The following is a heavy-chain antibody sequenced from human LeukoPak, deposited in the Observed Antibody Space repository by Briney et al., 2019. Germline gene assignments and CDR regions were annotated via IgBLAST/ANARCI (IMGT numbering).Heavy chain of an antibody. Sequence: GGSLRLSCAASGFAFSNFAMTWVRQAPGKGLEWVSSISGSGGSRYYVDSVKGRFTISRDKSKNTLYLQMNNLRAEDTAVYYRAKGVDASGIYYYFYMDVWGKGTTVSVSS. CDR3: AKGVDASGIYYYFYMDV. CDR1: GFAFSNFA. V-gene: IGHV3-23*01. CDR2: ISGSGGSR. J-gene: IGHJ6*03. D-gene: IGHD3-16*01.